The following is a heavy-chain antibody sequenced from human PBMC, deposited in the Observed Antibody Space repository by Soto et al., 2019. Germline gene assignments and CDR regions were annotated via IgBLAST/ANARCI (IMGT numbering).Heavy chain of an antibody. D-gene: IGHD3-3*01. CDR1: GYTFTSYG. CDR2: ISAYNGNT. Sequence: ASVKVSCKASGYTFTSYGISWVRQAPGQGLEWMGWISAYNGNTNYAQKLQGRVNMTTDTSTSTANIELRSLRSDDTAVYSCARDTYYDFWSGYNDDYYGMDVWGQGTTVTVSS. V-gene: IGHV1-18*04. J-gene: IGHJ6*02. CDR3: ARDTYYDFWSGYNDDYYGMDV.